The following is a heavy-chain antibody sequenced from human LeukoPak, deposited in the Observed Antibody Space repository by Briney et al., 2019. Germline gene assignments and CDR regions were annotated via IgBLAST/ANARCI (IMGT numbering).Heavy chain of an antibody. D-gene: IGHD2-15*01. Sequence: SETLSLTCTVSGGSISSYYWSWIRQPPGKGLEWTGYIYYSGSTNYNPSLKSRVTISVDTSKNQFSLKLSSVTAADTAVYYCASLRNPGDCSGGSCSLPYFDHWGQGTLVTVSS. CDR2: IYYSGST. V-gene: IGHV4-59*01. CDR1: GGSISSYY. J-gene: IGHJ4*02. CDR3: ASLRNPGDCSGGSCSLPYFDH.